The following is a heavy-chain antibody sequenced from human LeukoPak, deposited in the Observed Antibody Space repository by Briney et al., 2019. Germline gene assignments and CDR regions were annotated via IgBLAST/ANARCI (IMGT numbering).Heavy chain of an antibody. CDR2: IHPNSGGA. V-gene: IGHV1-2*02. CDR3: ARGDLLSGYTYPPFDH. CDR1: GYTFTAYY. Sequence: GASVKVSCKAAGYTFTAYYMHWVRQAPGQGLEWMGWIHPNSGGANYAETFQGRVTMARDTSISTAYLELNRLRSDDTAVYYCARGDLLSGYTYPPFDHWGQGTLVTVSS. J-gene: IGHJ4*02. D-gene: IGHD3-9*01.